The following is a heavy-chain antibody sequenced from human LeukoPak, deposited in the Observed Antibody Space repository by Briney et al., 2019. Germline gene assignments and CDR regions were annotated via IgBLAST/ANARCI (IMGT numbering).Heavy chain of an antibody. V-gene: IGHV3-20*04. D-gene: IGHD3-22*01. Sequence: GSLRLSCAASGFTFDDYAMHWVRQAPGKGLEWVSGINGNGGSTGYADSVTGRFTISRDNAKNSLYLQMNNLRAEDTALYYCARGGVVVTTTYYYYMDVWGKGTAVTVSS. J-gene: IGHJ6*03. CDR2: INGNGGST. CDR1: GFTFDDYA. CDR3: ARGGVVVTTTYYYYMDV.